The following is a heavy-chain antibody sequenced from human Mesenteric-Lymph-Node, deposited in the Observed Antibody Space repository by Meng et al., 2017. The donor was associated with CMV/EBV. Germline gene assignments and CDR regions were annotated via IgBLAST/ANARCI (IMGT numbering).Heavy chain of an antibody. Sequence: SETLSLTCAVYGGSFSGYYWSWIRQPPGKGLEWIGEINHSGSTNYNPSLKSRVTISVDTSKNQFSLKLSSVTAADTAVYYCARGYWNYGRWFDPWGQGTLVTVS. V-gene: IGHV4-34*01. CDR3: ARGYWNYGRWFDP. J-gene: IGHJ5*02. CDR1: GGSFSGYY. D-gene: IGHD1-7*01. CDR2: INHSGST.